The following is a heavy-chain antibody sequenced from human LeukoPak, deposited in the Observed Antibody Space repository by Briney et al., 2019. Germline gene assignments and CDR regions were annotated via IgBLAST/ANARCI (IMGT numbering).Heavy chain of an antibody. J-gene: IGHJ5*02. CDR3: ASGEHNDGWSHWLDP. D-gene: IGHD6-19*01. Sequence: GGSLRLSCATSGFTLRYYQMNWVRQAPGKGLEWVSYINVVNGAIYYADSVKGRFAISRDNSKNTLYLQMNSLRVQDTAVYYCASGEHNDGWSHWLDPWGQGTLVTVSS. CDR2: INVVNGAI. V-gene: IGHV3-48*01. CDR1: GFTLRYYQ.